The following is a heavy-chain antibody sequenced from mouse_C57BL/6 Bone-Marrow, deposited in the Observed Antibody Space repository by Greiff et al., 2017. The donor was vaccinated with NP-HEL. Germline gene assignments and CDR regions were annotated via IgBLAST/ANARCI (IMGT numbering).Heavy chain of an antibody. J-gene: IGHJ2*01. CDR1: GYTFTDYY. V-gene: IGHV1-76*01. Sequence: QVQLQQSGAELVRPGASVKLSCKASGYTFTDYYINWVKQRPGQGLEWIARIYPGSGNTYYNEKFKGKATLTAEKSSSTAYMQLSSLTSEDSAVYFCARAGSNYVGCYFDYWGQGTTLTVSS. CDR2: IYPGSGNT. CDR3: ARAGSNYVGCYFDY. D-gene: IGHD2-5*01.